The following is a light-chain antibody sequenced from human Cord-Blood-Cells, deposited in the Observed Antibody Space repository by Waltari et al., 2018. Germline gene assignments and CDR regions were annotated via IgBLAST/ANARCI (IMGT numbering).Light chain of an antibody. CDR1: SSHSGPGYV. CDR3: QSYDSSLSGSYV. J-gene: IGLJ1*01. CDR2: GNS. V-gene: IGLV1-40*01. Sequence: HSVLTQPTSAAAAPGQRVPISCTGTSSHSGPGYVLHWSQQLPGTAPTLLIYGNSNRPSGVPDRFSGSKSGTSASLAITGLQAEDEADYYCQSYDSSLSGSYVFGTGTKVTVL.